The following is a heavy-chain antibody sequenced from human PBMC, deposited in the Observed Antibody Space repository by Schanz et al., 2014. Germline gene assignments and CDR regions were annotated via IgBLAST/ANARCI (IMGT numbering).Heavy chain of an antibody. Sequence: VQLVESGGGLVKPGGSLRLSCTASGFTFSDYWMSWVRQAPGKGLEWVAFVPFDGSQKFYADSVKGRFTISRDNSKNSVDQHKNRLRPRVTAVYYWATEASNDMVVVPGAVFDHWGQGILVTVSS. D-gene: IGHD2-2*01. V-gene: IGHV3-30*02. CDR1: GFTFSDYW. CDR2: VPFDGSQK. CDR3: ATEASNDMVVVPGAVFDH. J-gene: IGHJ4*02.